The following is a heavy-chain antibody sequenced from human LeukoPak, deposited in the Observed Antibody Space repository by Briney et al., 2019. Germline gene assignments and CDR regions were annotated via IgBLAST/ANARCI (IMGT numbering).Heavy chain of an antibody. J-gene: IGHJ4*02. CDR2: INHSGST. D-gene: IGHD3-22*01. V-gene: IGHV4-34*01. CDR3: ASREDYYDSSGYYVRTGGFFDY. CDR1: GGSFSGYY. Sequence: SETLSLTCAVYGGSFSGYYWSWIRQPPGKGLEWIGEINHSGSTNYDPSLKSRVTISVDTSKNQFSLKLSSVTAADTAVYYCASREDYYDSSGYYVRTGGFFDYWGQGTLVTVSS.